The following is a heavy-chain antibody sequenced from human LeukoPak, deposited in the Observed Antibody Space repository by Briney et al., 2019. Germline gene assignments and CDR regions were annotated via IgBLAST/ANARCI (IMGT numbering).Heavy chain of an antibody. CDR1: GGSISSSSYY. V-gene: IGHV4-39*07. CDR2: IYYSGST. CDR3: ARETSQKGAHYMDV. D-gene: IGHD3-16*01. J-gene: IGHJ6*03. Sequence: SETLSLTCTVSGGSISSSSYYWGWIRQPPGKGLEWIGSIYYSGSTYYNPSLKSRVTISVDTSKNQFSLKLRSVTAADTAVYYCARETSQKGAHYMDVWGKGTTVTISS.